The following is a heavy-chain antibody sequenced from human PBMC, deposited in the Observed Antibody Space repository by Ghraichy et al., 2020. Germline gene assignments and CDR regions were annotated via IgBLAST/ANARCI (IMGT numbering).Heavy chain of an antibody. J-gene: IGHJ3*02. D-gene: IGHD1-26*01. CDR1: GFTLRTFD. Sequence: GSLNISCAASGFTLRTFDMHWIRQTTGKSLEWVSAIGSGGETYYPGSVKGRFTISRENAKNSLYLQIDSLSAGDTAVYYCARRKGGSVSYSDAFDIWGQGTLVTVSS. V-gene: IGHV3-13*01. CDR2: IGSGGET. CDR3: ARRKGGSVSYSDAFDI.